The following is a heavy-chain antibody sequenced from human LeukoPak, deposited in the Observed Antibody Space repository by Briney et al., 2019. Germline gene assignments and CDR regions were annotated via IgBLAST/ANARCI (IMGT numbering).Heavy chain of an antibody. J-gene: IGHJ4*02. D-gene: IGHD3-3*01. Sequence: GGSLKLSCAASGFTFSSYAMHWVRQAPGKGLEWVAVISYDGSNKYYADSVKGRFTISRDNSKNTLYLQMNSLRAEDTAVYYCARDYDFWSGPDYWGQGTLVTVSS. CDR1: GFTFSSYA. CDR3: ARDYDFWSGPDY. CDR2: ISYDGSNK. V-gene: IGHV3-30*04.